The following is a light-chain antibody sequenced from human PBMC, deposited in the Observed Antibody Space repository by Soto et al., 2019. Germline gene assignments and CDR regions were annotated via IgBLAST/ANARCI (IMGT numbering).Light chain of an antibody. CDR1: QSVLYSSNNKNY. V-gene: IGKV4-1*01. Sequence: DIVMTQSPDSLAVSLGERATINCKSSQSVLYSSNNKNYLAWYQQKPGQPPKLLIYWASTRESGVPDRFSGSGSGTDFTLTISSLQAEDVAVYFCQQYYSPPFKFGPGTKVDI. J-gene: IGKJ3*01. CDR2: WAS. CDR3: QQYYSPPFK.